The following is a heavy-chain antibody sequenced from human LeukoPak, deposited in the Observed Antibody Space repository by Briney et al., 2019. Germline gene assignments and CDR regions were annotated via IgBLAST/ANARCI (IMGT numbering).Heavy chain of an antibody. V-gene: IGHV1-24*01. D-gene: IGHD3-22*01. CDR2: FHPEDGET. J-gene: IGHJ4*02. CDR3: ATALPSITMIVVVRYFDY. Sequence: APVKVSCKVSGYTLTELSMHWVGQAPGKGLEWMGGFHPEDGETIYAQKFQGRVTMTEDTSTDTAYMELSSLRSEDTAVYYCATALPSITMIVVVRYFDYWGQGTLVTVSS. CDR1: GYTLTELS.